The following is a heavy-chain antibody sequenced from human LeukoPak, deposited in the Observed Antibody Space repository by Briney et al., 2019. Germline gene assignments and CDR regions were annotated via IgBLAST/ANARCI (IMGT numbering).Heavy chain of an antibody. Sequence: SETLSLTCAVSGGSLSSGGSSWSWIRQPPGKGLEWIGYIYHSGSTYYNPSLKSRVTISVDRSKNQFSLKLSSVTAADTAVYYCARGGDYPTGWFDPWGQGTLVTVSS. CDR1: GGSLSSGGSS. CDR2: IYHSGST. D-gene: IGHD4-17*01. CDR3: ARGGDYPTGWFDP. J-gene: IGHJ5*02. V-gene: IGHV4-30-2*01.